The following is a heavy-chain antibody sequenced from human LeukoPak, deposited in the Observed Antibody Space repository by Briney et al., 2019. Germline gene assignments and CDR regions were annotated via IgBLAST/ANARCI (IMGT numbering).Heavy chain of an antibody. J-gene: IGHJ4*02. CDR2: MNPNSGNT. D-gene: IGHD3-16*01. Sequence: ASVKVSCKASGYTFTSYDINWVRQATGQGLEWMGWMNPNSGNTGYAQKFQGRVTMTRNTSISTAYMELSSLRSEDTAVYYCARGNPEGYGWEYYFDYWGQGTLVTVSS. CDR1: GYTFTSYD. V-gene: IGHV1-8*01. CDR3: ARGNPEGYGWEYYFDY.